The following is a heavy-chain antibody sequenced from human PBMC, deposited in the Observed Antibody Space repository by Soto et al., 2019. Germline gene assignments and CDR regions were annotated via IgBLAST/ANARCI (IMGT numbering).Heavy chain of an antibody. D-gene: IGHD3-22*01. CDR3: ARVDYYDSSGYYGTCFDY. J-gene: IGHJ4*02. V-gene: IGHV1-69*06. CDR1: GGTFSSYA. Sequence: QVQLVQSGAEVKKPGSSVKVSCKASGGTFSSYAISWVRQAPGQGLEWMGGIIPIFGTANYAQKFQGRVTITADKSTNTAYMELSSLRSEDTAVYYCARVDYYDSSGYYGTCFDYWGQGTLVTVSS. CDR2: IIPIFGTA.